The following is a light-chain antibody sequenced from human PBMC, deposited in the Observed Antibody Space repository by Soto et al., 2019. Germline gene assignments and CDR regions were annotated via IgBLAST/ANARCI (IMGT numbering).Light chain of an antibody. V-gene: IGLV1-51*01. CDR3: SSYAGNYVYV. J-gene: IGLJ1*01. CDR1: GSNIGSSY. CDR2: QNN. Sequence: QSVLTQPPSVSAAPGQRVTISCSGSGSNIGSSYVSWYQQLPGSAPKVLIYQNNKRPSEIPDRFSGSKSGASATLDISGLQTGDEADYYCSSYAGNYVYVFGSGTKLTVL.